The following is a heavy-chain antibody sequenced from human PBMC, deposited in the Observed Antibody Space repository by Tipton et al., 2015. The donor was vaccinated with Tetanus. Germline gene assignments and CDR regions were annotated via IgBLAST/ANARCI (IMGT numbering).Heavy chain of an antibody. V-gene: IGHV4-34*01. CDR2: INQRGT. J-gene: IGHJ5*02. Sequence: LSLTCAVSGGSSSSFYWSWIRQPPGGGLEWIGEINQRGTTYNPSLKRRATISVDSSAAQLSLSLTSVTAADTAVYFCAILPKHWQAPRGAPWGQGVLVTVSS. CDR1: GGSSSSFY. D-gene: IGHD1-1*01. CDR3: AILPKHWQAPRGAP.